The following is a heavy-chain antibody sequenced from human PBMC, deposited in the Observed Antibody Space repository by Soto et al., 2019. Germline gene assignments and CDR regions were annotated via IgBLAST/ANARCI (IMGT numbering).Heavy chain of an antibody. V-gene: IGHV3-23*01. CDR2: ISGSGGST. Sequence: GGSLRLSCAASGFTFSSYAMSWVRQAPGKGLEWVSAISGSGGSTYYADSVKGRFTISRDNSKNTLYLQMNSLRAEDTAVYYCAKDRMTGTYYDYIWGSYRYTNNWFDPWGQGTLVTVSS. CDR1: GFTFSSYA. J-gene: IGHJ5*02. D-gene: IGHD3-16*02. CDR3: AKDRMTGTYYDYIWGSYRYTNNWFDP.